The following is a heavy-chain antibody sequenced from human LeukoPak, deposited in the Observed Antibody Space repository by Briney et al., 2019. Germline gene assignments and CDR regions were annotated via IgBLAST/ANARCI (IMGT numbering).Heavy chain of an antibody. V-gene: IGHV1-8*01. CDR3: ARALFGPMTSYYYYGMDV. CDR2: MNPNSGNT. Sequence: ASVKVSCKASGYTFTSYDINWVRQATGQGLEWMGWMNPNSGNTGYAQKFQGRGTMTRNTSISTAYMELSSLRSEDTAVYYCARALFGPMTSYYYYGMDVWGQGTTVTVSS. J-gene: IGHJ6*02. CDR1: GYTFTSYD. D-gene: IGHD3-10*02.